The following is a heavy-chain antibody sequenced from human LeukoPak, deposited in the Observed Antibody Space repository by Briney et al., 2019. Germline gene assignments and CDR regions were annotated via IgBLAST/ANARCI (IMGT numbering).Heavy chain of an antibody. D-gene: IGHD2-21*02. V-gene: IGHV3-23*01. CDR3: AKHPRHCGGDRYSDFDC. J-gene: IGHJ4*02. CDR2: ISGSGANR. Sequence: GGSLRLSCAASGFTFTSSWMYWVRQAPGKGPEWVSAISGSGANRNYGDSVKGRFTISRDDSKNTLYLQMNSLRAEDTAVYYCAKHPRHCGGDRYSDFDCWGQGTLVTVSS. CDR1: GFTFTSSW.